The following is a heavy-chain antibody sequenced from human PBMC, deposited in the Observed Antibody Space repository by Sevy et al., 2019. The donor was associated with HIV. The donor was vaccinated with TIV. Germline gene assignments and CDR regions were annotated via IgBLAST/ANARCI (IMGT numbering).Heavy chain of an antibody. CDR2: ISRSSSTI. Sequence: GGSLRLSCGASAFTFSSYSMNWVHQAPGKGLEWLSYISRSSSTIYYADSVKGRFTISRDNAKNSLSLQMNSLRDEDTAVYYCARVDWTTVTTGGAFDIWGQGTMVTVSS. J-gene: IGHJ3*02. CDR1: AFTFSSYS. D-gene: IGHD4-17*01. V-gene: IGHV3-48*02. CDR3: ARVDWTTVTTGGAFDI.